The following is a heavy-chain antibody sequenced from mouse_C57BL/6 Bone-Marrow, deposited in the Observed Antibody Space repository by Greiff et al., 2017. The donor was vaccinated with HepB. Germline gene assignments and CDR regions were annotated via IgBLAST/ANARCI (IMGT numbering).Heavy chain of an antibody. CDR1: GYTFTSYW. J-gene: IGHJ2*01. CDR3: ARALYDGYYGDY. V-gene: IGHV1-69*01. D-gene: IGHD2-3*01. Sequence: QVQLQQSGAELVMPGASVKLSCKASGYTFTSYWMHWVKQRPGQGLEWIGEIDPSDSYTNYNQKFKGKSTLTVDKSSSTAYMQLSSLTSEDSAVYYCARALYDGYYGDYWGQGTTLTVSS. CDR2: IDPSDSYT.